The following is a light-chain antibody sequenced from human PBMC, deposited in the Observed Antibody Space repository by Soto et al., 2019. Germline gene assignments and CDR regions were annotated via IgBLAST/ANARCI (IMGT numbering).Light chain of an antibody. CDR2: AAS. J-gene: IGKJ4*01. CDR1: QGIRNE. CDR3: LQDDDSPFT. Sequence: AIHMTQSPPSLSASVGDRFTITCRASQGIRNELSWYQQKPVQAPKFLIFAASNLQSGVPSRFRGSGSGTDFTLTISSLQPEDFETYFCLQDDDSPFTFGGGTKVDIK. V-gene: IGKV1-6*01.